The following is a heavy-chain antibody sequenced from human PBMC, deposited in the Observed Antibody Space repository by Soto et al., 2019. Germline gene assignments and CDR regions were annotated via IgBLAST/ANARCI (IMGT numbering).Heavy chain of an antibody. Sequence: GGSLRLSCAASGFTFSSYSMNWVRQAPGKGLEWVSYISSSSSTIYYADSVKGRFTISRDNAKNSLYLQMNSLRAEDTAVYYCASQLGYCSGGSCQHQHYYYYMDVWGKGTTVTVSS. D-gene: IGHD2-15*01. CDR3: ASQLGYCSGGSCQHQHYYYYMDV. J-gene: IGHJ6*03. CDR1: GFTFSSYS. V-gene: IGHV3-48*01. CDR2: ISSSSSTI.